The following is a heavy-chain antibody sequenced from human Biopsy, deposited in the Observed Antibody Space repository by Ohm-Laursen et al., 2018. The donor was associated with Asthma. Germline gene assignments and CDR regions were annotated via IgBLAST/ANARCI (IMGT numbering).Heavy chain of an antibody. CDR2: ISVYNGNT. Sequence: ASVKVSCKTSGYTFNSAGITWVRQAPGQGLEWMGWISVYNGNTKVAQKLQGRVTMITDTSTSTAYMELRSPRSDDTAVYFCARAVDYSHYYGIDVWGQGTTVTVS. V-gene: IGHV1-18*01. J-gene: IGHJ6*02. D-gene: IGHD3-10*01. CDR1: GYTFNSAG. CDR3: ARAVDYSHYYGIDV.